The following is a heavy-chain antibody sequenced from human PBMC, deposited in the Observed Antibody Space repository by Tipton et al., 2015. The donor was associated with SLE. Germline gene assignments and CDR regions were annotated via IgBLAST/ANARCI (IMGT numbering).Heavy chain of an antibody. V-gene: IGHV4-30-2*01. Sequence: TLSLTCTVSGGSISDIIYSWSWIRQPPGKGLEWIGNIYHSGSTYYNPSLKSRVTISIDRSKNQFSLKLTSVTAADTAVYHCTRVPRYNWNYIADWGQGTLVSVSS. CDR3: TRVPRYNWNYIAD. D-gene: IGHD1-7*01. J-gene: IGHJ4*02. CDR1: GGSISDIIYS. CDR2: IYHSGST.